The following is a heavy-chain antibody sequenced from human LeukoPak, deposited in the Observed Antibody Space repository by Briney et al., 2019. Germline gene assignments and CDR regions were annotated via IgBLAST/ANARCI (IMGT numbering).Heavy chain of an antibody. Sequence: PSETLSLTCTVSGFSISSYYWSWLRQPPGMGLEWIGNISSSGSTNYSPFLNRRLTISDTTSKNEFSLQLTLVTAADTAVYYCARHRPFIAVSGTGGMDVWGQGTTVTVSS. CDR3: ARHRPFIAVSGTGGMDV. J-gene: IGHJ6*02. CDR2: ISSSGST. CDR1: GFSISSYY. V-gene: IGHV4-59*08. D-gene: IGHD6-19*01.